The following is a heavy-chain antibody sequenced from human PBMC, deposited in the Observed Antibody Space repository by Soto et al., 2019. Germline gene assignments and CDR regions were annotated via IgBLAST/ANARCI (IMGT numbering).Heavy chain of an antibody. D-gene: IGHD3-10*01. CDR2: ISSSSSYI. CDR3: ARVQVLWFGELFSDAFDI. V-gene: IGHV3-21*01. Sequence: EVQLVESGGGLVKPGGSLRLSCAASGFTFSSYSMNWVRQAPGKGLEWVSSISSSSSYIYYADSVKGRFTISRDNAKNSLYLQMNSLRAEDTAVYYCARVQVLWFGELFSDAFDIWGQGTMVTVSS. CDR1: GFTFSSYS. J-gene: IGHJ3*02.